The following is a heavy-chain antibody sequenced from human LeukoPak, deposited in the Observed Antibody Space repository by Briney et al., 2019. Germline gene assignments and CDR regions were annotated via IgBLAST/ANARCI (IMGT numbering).Heavy chain of an antibody. CDR1: GFKFSDND. D-gene: IGHD6-19*01. J-gene: IGHJ4*02. CDR2: IQNDGSNK. CDR3: VKDGIAVAEPDF. Sequence: GGSLRLSCAASGFKFSDNDFHWVRQAPGKGLDWVTFIQNDGSNKYYADSVRGRFTISRDNSRNTLFLQMKSLTAEDAARYYCVKDGIAVAEPDFWGQGVLVIVSS. V-gene: IGHV3-30*02.